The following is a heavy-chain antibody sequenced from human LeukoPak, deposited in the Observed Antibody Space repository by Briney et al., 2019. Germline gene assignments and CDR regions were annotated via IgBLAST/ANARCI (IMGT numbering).Heavy chain of an antibody. Sequence: SVKVSCKASGGTFSSYAISWVRQAPGQGLEWMGGIIPIFGTANYAQKFQGRVTITADQSTSTAYMELSSLRSEDTAVYYCARGANYGDYSDYYYGMDVWGQGTTVTVSS. V-gene: IGHV1-69*01. CDR2: IIPIFGTA. J-gene: IGHJ6*02. D-gene: IGHD4-17*01. CDR1: GGTFSSYA. CDR3: ARGANYGDYSDYYYGMDV.